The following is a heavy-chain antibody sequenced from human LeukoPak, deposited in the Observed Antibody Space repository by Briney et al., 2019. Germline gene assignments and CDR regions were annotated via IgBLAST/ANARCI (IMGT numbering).Heavy chain of an antibody. CDR3: AREWGGDCSSTSCYSFDY. CDR2: INPSGGST. D-gene: IGHD2-2*01. Sequence: GASVKVSCKASGYTFTSYYMHWVRQAPGQGLEWMGIINPSGGSTSYAQKFQGRVTMTRDTSTSTVYMELSRLRSDDTAVYYCAREWGGDCSSTSCYSFDYWGQGTLVTVSS. CDR1: GYTFTSYY. J-gene: IGHJ4*02. V-gene: IGHV1-46*01.